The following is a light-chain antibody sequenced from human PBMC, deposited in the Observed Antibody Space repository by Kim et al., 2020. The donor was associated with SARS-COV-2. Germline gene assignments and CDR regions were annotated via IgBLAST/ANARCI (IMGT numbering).Light chain of an antibody. Sequence: SPGERATLSCRASQSISSNLAWYQQKPGQAPRLLIYGASTRATGFPARFSGTGSGTEFTLTISSLQSEDYAVYYCQQYNNWPPWTFGQGTKVAIK. CDR2: GAS. J-gene: IGKJ1*01. CDR1: QSISSN. V-gene: IGKV3-15*01. CDR3: QQYNNWPPWT.